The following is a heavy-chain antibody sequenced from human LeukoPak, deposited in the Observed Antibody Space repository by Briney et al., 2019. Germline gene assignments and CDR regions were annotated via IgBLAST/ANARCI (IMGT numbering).Heavy chain of an antibody. D-gene: IGHD2-15*01. V-gene: IGHV3-23*01. CDR2: ISGSGGST. CDR1: GFTFSSYA. Sequence: PGGSPRLSCAASGFTFSSYAMSWVRQAPGKGLEWVSAISGSGGSTYYADPVKGRFTISRDNSKNTLYLQMNSLRAEDTAVYYCAKAVTSIVVVSFDYWGQGTLVTVSS. CDR3: AKAVTSIVVVSFDY. J-gene: IGHJ4*02.